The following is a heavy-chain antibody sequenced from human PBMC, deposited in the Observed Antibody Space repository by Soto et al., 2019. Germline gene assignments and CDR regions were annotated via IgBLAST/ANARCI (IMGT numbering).Heavy chain of an antibody. Sequence: QVQLVQSGAEVKKPGASVKVSCKASGYTFTSYGISWVRQAPGQGLEWMGWISAYNGNTNYAQKLQGRVTMTTDTSTSTAYMELRSLRSDDTAVYYCARGSTRITIFGVVHQRGMDYWGQGTLVTVSS. D-gene: IGHD3-3*01. V-gene: IGHV1-18*01. CDR1: GYTFTSYG. CDR3: ARGSTRITIFGVVHQRGMDY. CDR2: ISAYNGNT. J-gene: IGHJ4*02.